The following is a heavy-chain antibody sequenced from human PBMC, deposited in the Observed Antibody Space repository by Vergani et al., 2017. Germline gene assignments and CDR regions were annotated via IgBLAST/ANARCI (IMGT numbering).Heavy chain of an antibody. J-gene: IGHJ6*02. D-gene: IGHD2-21*01. Sequence: EVHLLESGGGQVEAGGSLRLSCAASGFTFSSYAMSWVRQAPGKGLEWVSAISGSGGSTYYADSVKGRFTISRDNSKDTLYLQMNSLRVEDTAIYYCAKARDPNCKGGNCYSYYYGLDLWGQGTTVTVSS. CDR1: GFTFSSYA. CDR3: AKARDPNCKGGNCYSYYYGLDL. CDR2: ISGSGGST. V-gene: IGHV3-23*01.